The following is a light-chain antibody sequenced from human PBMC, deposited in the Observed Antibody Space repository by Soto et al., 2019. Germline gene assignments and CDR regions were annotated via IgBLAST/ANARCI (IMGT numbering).Light chain of an antibody. Sequence: EIVLTQSPATLSLSPGGRATLSCRASQSVRNYLTWYQQKPGQPPRLLIYDASNRATGIPARFSGSGSATDFTLTISSLKPDDFAVYYCQQRNLGRTFGGGTKVEIK. V-gene: IGKV3-11*01. CDR3: QQRNLGRT. J-gene: IGKJ4*01. CDR2: DAS. CDR1: QSVRNY.